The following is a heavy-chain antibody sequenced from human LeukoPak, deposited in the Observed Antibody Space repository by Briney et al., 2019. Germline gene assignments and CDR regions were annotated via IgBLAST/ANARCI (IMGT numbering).Heavy chain of an antibody. CDR3: ARAWGDY. V-gene: IGHV5-51*01. D-gene: IGHD7-27*01. J-gene: IGHJ4*02. Sequence: XXLEWMGIIYPSDSDTRYSPSFQGQVTISADKSITTAYLQWSSLKASDTAMYYCARAWGDYWGQGTLVTVSS. CDR2: IYPSDSDT.